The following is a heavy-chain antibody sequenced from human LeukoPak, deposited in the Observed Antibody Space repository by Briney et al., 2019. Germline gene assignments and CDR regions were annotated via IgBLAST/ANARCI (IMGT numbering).Heavy chain of an antibody. CDR3: ASGWGDCSSTSCYVVPFDY. Sequence: GGSLRLSCAASGFTFSSYAMHWVRQAPGKGLEWVAAISYDGSNKYYADSVKGRFTISRDNSKNTLYLQMNSLRAEDTAVYYCASGWGDCSSTSCYVVPFDYWGQGTLVTVSS. CDR2: ISYDGSNK. J-gene: IGHJ4*02. V-gene: IGHV3-30*04. CDR1: GFTFSSYA. D-gene: IGHD2-2*01.